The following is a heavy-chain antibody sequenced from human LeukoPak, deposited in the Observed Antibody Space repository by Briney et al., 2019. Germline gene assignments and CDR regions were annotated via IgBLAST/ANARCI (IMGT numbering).Heavy chain of an antibody. V-gene: IGHV1-2*02. CDR3: ATVRVAYYDILTGYSQRPYFDY. CDR1: GYTFTGYY. Sequence: GASVKVSCKASGYTFTGYYMHWVRQAPGQGLEWMGWINPNSGGTNYAQKFQGRVTMTRDTSISTAYMELSRLRSEDTAVYYCATVRVAYYDILTGYSQRPYFDYWGQGTLVTVSS. D-gene: IGHD3-9*01. J-gene: IGHJ4*02. CDR2: INPNSGGT.